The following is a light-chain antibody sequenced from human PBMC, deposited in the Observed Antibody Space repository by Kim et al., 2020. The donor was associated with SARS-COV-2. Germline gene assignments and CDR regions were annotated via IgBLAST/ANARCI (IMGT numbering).Light chain of an antibody. J-gene: IGLJ1*01. CDR3: QAWDSSTAF. V-gene: IGLV3-1*01. Sequence: VSQGQTASITCSGDKLGDKYACWYQQKPGQSPVLVIYQDSKRPSGIPERFSGSNSGNTATLTISGTQAMDEADYYCQAWDSSTAFFGTGTKVTVL. CDR2: QDS. CDR1: KLGDKY.